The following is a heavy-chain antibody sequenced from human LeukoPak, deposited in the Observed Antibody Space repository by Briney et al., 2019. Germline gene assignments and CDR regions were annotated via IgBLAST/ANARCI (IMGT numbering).Heavy chain of an antibody. CDR1: GFTFSSYW. CDR3: ARDSSLWFGEGYWFDP. J-gene: IGHJ5*02. CDR2: IKQDGSEK. D-gene: IGHD3-10*01. Sequence: GGSLRLSCAASGFTFSSYWMSWVRQAPGKGLEWVANIKQDGSEKYYVDSVKGRFTISRDNAKNSLYLQMNSLRAEDTAVYYCARDSSLWFGEGYWFDPWGQGTLVTVSS. V-gene: IGHV3-7*01.